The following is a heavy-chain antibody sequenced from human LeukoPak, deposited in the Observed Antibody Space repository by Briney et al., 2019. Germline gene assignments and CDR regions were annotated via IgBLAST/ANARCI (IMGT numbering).Heavy chain of an antibody. D-gene: IGHD5-18*01. V-gene: IGHV3-7*02. J-gene: IGHJ4*02. Sequence: GGSLRRSGAASGFTFSNNWMSWVRQAPGKGLEWVANINTDGSDPNYADSVKGRFTISRDNPKTSLYLQMHSLRAKDTAVYYRAKQLHSNQSTYSGQPALVTAYS. CDR1: GFTFSNNW. CDR3: AKQLHSNQSTY. CDR2: INTDGSDP.